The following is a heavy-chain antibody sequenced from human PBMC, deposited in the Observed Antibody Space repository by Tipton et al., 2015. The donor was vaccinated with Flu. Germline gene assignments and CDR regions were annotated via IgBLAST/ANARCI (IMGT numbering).Heavy chain of an antibody. V-gene: IGHV4-39*07. J-gene: IGHJ4*02. D-gene: IGHD3-10*01. Sequence: TLSLTCTVPGGSISSSSYYWGWIRQPPGKGLEWIGSIYYSGSTYYNPSLKSRVTISVDTSKNQFSLKLSSVTTADTAVYYCASFHPLWLNLFDYWGQGTLVTVSS. CDR2: IYYSGST. CDR3: ASFHPLWLNLFDY. CDR1: GGSISSSSYY.